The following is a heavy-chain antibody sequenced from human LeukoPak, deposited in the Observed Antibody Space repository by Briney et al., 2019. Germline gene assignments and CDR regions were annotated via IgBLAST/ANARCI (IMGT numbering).Heavy chain of an antibody. Sequence: GGSLRLSCAASGFTFSSSGMHWVRQAPGKGLEWAAVISYDGSNKYYADSVKGRFTISRDNSKNTLYLQMNSLRAEDTAVYYCAKDKIYDSSGYYSGYFDYCGQGTLVTVSS. CDR2: ISYDGSNK. V-gene: IGHV3-30*18. CDR1: GFTFSSSG. CDR3: AKDKIYDSSGYYSGYFDY. J-gene: IGHJ4*02. D-gene: IGHD3-22*01.